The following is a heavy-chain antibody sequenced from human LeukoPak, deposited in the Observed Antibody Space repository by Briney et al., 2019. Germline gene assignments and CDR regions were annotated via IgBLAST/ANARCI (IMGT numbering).Heavy chain of an antibody. J-gene: IGHJ3*02. CDR2: ISYDGSDK. CDR1: GFAFSGYS. Sequence: RSGGSLRLSCAASGFAFSGYSMHWVRQAPGKGLEWVAVISYDGSDKYYADSVKGRFTISRDNSKNTLYLQMNSLRAEDTAVYCARDSLDSSGAFDIWGQGTMVTVSS. CDR3: ARDSLDSSGAFDI. V-gene: IGHV3-30-3*01. D-gene: IGHD3-22*01.